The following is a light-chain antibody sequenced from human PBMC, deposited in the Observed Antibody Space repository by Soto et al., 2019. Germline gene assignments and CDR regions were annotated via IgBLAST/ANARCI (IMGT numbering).Light chain of an antibody. J-gene: IGKJ5*01. V-gene: IGKV3-11*01. CDR3: QQRSNWRTIT. CDR2: DTS. Sequence: EVVMRQSPATLSVSPGEGATLSCRASQSVSSYLAWYQQKPGQAPRLFIYDTSNRANGVPGRFSGSGSGTDLTLTISSLEPEDFAVYYCQQRSNWRTITFGQGTRLEIK. CDR1: QSVSSY.